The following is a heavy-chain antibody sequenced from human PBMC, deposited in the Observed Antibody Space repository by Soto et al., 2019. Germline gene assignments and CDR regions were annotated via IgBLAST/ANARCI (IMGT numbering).Heavy chain of an antibody. CDR1: VDSVSTDRYF. Sequence: SETLSLTCIVSVDSVSTDRYFWTWIRQPPGKGLEWIAYISYTGDTNYNPSLKSRVTISIDTSRNQFSLTLTSVTAADTAVYFCARIVVGATVDLWGQGSLVTVSS. J-gene: IGHJ5*02. D-gene: IGHD1-26*01. CDR3: ARIVVGATVDL. V-gene: IGHV4-61*01. CDR2: ISYTGDT.